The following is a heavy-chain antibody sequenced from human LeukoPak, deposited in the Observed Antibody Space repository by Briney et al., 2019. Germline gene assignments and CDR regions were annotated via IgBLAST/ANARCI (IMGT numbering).Heavy chain of an antibody. CDR2: IIPIFGIA. J-gene: IGHJ4*02. CDR3: ARVLGVVVPAAGTNYFDY. D-gene: IGHD2-2*01. CDR1: GGTFSSYA. V-gene: IGHV1-69*04. Sequence: SVKVSCKASGGTFSSYAISWVRQAPGQGLEWMGRIIPIFGIANYAQKFQGRVTITTDKSTSTAYMELSSLRSEDTAVYYCARVLGVVVPAAGTNYFDYWGQGTLVTVSS.